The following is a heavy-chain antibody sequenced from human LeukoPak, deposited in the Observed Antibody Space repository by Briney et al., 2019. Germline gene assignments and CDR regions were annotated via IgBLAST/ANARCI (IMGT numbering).Heavy chain of an antibody. Sequence: PGGSLRLSCAASGFTFSSYAMHWVRQAPGKGLEWVAVISYDGSNKYYADSVKGRFTISRDNSKNTLYLQMNSLRAEDTAVYYCAREEVGAPNHFDYWGQGTLVTVSS. D-gene: IGHD1-26*01. CDR2: ISYDGSNK. V-gene: IGHV3-30-3*01. J-gene: IGHJ4*02. CDR1: GFTFSSYA. CDR3: AREEVGAPNHFDY.